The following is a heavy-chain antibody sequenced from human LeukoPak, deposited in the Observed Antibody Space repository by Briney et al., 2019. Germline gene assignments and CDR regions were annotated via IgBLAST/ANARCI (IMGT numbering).Heavy chain of an antibody. CDR3: ARDPSESSGYSSGYYKPPRFGMDV. J-gene: IGHJ6*03. Sequence: ASVKVSCKASGYSFTGYYMHWVRQAPGQGLEWMGWINPNSGGTNYAQKFQGRVTMTRDTSISTAYMELSRLRSDDTAVYYCARDPSESSGYSSGYYKPPRFGMDVWGKGTTVTISS. CDR2: INPNSGGT. V-gene: IGHV1-2*02. D-gene: IGHD3-22*01. CDR1: GYSFTGYY.